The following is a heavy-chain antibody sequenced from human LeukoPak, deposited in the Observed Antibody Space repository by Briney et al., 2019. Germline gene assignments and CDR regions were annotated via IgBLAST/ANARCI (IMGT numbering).Heavy chain of an antibody. D-gene: IGHD3-22*01. Sequence: GGSLRLSCAASGFTVSSNYMSWVRQAPGKGLEWVSGISGSGDNTYYADSVKGRFTISRDNSKNTLYVQVNSLGTEDTAAYYCAKGSYYDSSGSFYFDYWGQGTLVTVSS. CDR3: AKGSYYDSSGSFYFDY. CDR1: GFTVSSNY. CDR2: ISGSGDNT. J-gene: IGHJ4*02. V-gene: IGHV3-23*01.